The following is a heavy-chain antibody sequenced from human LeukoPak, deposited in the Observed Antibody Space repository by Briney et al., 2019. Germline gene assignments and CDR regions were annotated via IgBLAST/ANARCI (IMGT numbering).Heavy chain of an antibody. J-gene: IGHJ6*02. CDR1: GYTFTGYY. CDR3: ARDLSIAVAGTGRYYYYGMDV. V-gene: IGHV1-2*02. Sequence: ASVKVTCKGSGYTFTGYYMHWVRQAPGQGLEWMGWINPNSGGTNYAQKFQGRVTMTRDTSISTAYMELSRLRSDDTAVYYCARDLSIAVAGTGRYYYYGMDVWGQGTTVTVSS. D-gene: IGHD6-19*01. CDR2: INPNSGGT.